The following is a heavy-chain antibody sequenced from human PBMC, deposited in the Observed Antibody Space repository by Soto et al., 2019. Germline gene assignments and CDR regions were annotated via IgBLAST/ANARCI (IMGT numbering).Heavy chain of an antibody. J-gene: IGHJ5*02. V-gene: IGHV1-18*04. Sequence: QVQLVQSGAEVKKPGASVKVSCKASGYTFTSYGISWVRQAPGQGLEWMGWISAYNGNTNYVQKLQGRVTMTTGTSTSTAYMELRSLRSDDTAVYYCARDPRMVGAKNNWFEHWGKATLVTVSS. CDR2: ISAYNGNT. CDR1: GYTFTSYG. D-gene: IGHD1-26*01. CDR3: ARDPRMVGAKNNWFEH.